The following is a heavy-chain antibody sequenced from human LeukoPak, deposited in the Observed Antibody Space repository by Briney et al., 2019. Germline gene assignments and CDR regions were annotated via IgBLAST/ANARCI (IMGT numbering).Heavy chain of an antibody. CDR2: ISGSGGST. CDR1: GFTFRSYA. J-gene: IGHJ3*02. D-gene: IGHD3-9*01. Sequence: GGSLRLSXAASGFTFRSYAMSWVRQAPGKGLEWVSAISGSGGSTYYADSVKGRFTISRDNSKNTLYLQMNSLRAEDTAVYYCAKGTELRYFDWQGDAFDIWGQGTMVTVSS. V-gene: IGHV3-23*01. CDR3: AKGTELRYFDWQGDAFDI.